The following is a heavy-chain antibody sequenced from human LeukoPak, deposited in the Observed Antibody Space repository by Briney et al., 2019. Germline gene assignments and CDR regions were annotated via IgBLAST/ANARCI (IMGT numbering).Heavy chain of an antibody. V-gene: IGHV1-18*01. CDR1: GYTFTSYG. D-gene: IGHD3-22*01. J-gene: IGHJ3*02. CDR3: QLYYYDSSDAFDI. CDR2: ISAYNGNT. Sequence: GASVNVSCKASGYTFTSYGISWVRQAPGQALGWMGWISAYNGNTNYAQKLQGRVTMTTDTSTSTAYMELRSLRSDDTAVYYCQLYYYDSSDAFDIWGQGTMVTVSS.